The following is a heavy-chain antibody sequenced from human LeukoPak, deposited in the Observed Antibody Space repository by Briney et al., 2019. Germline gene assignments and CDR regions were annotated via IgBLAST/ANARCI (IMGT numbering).Heavy chain of an antibody. CDR1: GLTFSSYG. D-gene: IGHD3-10*01. J-gene: IGHJ4*02. Sequence: GGSLRLSCAASGLTFSSYGMHWVRQAPGKGLEWVTFIQYDGNNKFYADSVKGRFTISRDNSKNTLYLQMSSLRSEDTAVYYCAKDRGQLLWFGELSDYWGQGTLVTVSS. CDR3: AKDRGQLLWFGELSDY. V-gene: IGHV3-30*02. CDR2: IQYDGNNK.